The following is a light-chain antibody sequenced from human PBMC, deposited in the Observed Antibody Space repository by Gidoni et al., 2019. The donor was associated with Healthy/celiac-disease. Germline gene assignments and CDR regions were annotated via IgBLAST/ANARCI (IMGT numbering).Light chain of an antibody. V-gene: IGKV2-28*01. Sequence: DFLRTQPPLSLPVTPGEPASISYRSSPRLLHSNRYNYFDWYLQKAGKSPQLLNSLCSNRASVVPDMFSGSAAGTDFTLIISMVEAEDVGFYYFKQALHTPRTFXXXTKLEIK. CDR3: KQALHTPRT. CDR2: LCS. CDR1: PRLLHSNRYNY. J-gene: IGKJ2*01.